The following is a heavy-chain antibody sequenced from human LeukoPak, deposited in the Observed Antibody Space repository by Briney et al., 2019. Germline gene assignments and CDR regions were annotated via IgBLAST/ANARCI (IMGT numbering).Heavy chain of an antibody. V-gene: IGHV3-7*03. CDR3: ARNNGMDV. J-gene: IGHJ6*02. Sequence: GGSLRLSCAASGFTLSNHWMTWVRQVPGRGPEWVANVNRDGSESYYLDSVKGRFTISKDNAKNSLYLQMNSLRAEDTALYHCARNNGMDVWGQGTTVIVSS. CDR2: VNRDGSES. CDR1: GFTLSNHW.